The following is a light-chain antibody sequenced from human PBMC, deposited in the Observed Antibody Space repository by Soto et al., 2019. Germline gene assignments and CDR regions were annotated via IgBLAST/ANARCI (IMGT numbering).Light chain of an antibody. CDR3: QQRSNWLSIT. CDR2: GAS. J-gene: IGKJ5*01. CDR1: QSVSSSY. V-gene: IGKV3D-20*02. Sequence: EIVLTRASGTSCLSLGVSAALSYRVIQSVSSSYLAWYQQKPGQAPRLLIYGASSRATGIPDRFSGSGSGTDFTLTISSLEPEDFAVYYCQQRSNWLSITFGQGTRLEIK.